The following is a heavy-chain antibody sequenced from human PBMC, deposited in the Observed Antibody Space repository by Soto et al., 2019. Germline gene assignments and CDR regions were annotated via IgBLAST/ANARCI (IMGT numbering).Heavy chain of an antibody. CDR2: ISAYNGNT. D-gene: IGHD5-18*01. CDR3: ESPRGYSSGFDY. J-gene: IGHJ4*02. V-gene: IGHV1-18*01. CDR1: GYTFTSYG. Sequence: QVQLVQSGAEVKKPGASVKVSCKASGYTFTSYGISWVRQAPGQGLEWMGWISAYNGNTNYAQKPQGRDSRTTDTTASTAYMELRSLRSDDTDVYSCESPRGYSSGFDYWGQGTLVTVSS.